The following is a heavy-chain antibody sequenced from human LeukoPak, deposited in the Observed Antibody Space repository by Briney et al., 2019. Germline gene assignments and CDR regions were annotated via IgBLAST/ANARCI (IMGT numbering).Heavy chain of an antibody. V-gene: IGHV1-69-2*01. D-gene: IGHD6-19*01. CDR1: GYTFTDYY. Sequence: ASVKVSCKVSGYTFTDYYMHWVQQAPGKGHEWMGLVDPEDGETIYAEKLQGRVTITADTSTDTAYMELSSLRSEDTAVYYCATSEYSSGWYATDYWGQGTLVTVSS. CDR2: VDPEDGET. J-gene: IGHJ4*02. CDR3: ATSEYSSGWYATDY.